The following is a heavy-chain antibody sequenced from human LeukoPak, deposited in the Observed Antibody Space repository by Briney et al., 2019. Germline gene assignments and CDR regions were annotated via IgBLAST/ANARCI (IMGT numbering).Heavy chain of an antibody. J-gene: IGHJ5*01. CDR3: ARGNRDFDS. CDR2: TYYRSKWSH. D-gene: IGHD2-21*02. V-gene: IGHV6-1*01. Sequence: SQTLSLTCAISGDSVSSNSAAWNWIRQSPSRGLEWLGRTYYRSKWSHDSAPSVQSRITINPDTSKNQFSLHLDSVTPEDTAVYCCARGNRDFDSWGQGTLVTVSS. CDR1: GDSVSSNSAA.